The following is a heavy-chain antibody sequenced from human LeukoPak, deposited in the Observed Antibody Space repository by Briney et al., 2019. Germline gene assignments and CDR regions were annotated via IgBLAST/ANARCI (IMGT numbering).Heavy chain of an antibody. CDR1: GFTSSTYW. CDR2: INSDGSST. Sequence: GGSLRLSCAASGFTSSTYWMYWVRQVPGKGLVWVSRINSDGSSTENADSVKGRFTISRDNAKNTVYLQMDSLRVEDTAIYYCARGPTHGGSYYNDWGQGSLVTVSS. V-gene: IGHV3-74*03. D-gene: IGHD1-26*01. J-gene: IGHJ4*02. CDR3: ARGPTHGGSYYND.